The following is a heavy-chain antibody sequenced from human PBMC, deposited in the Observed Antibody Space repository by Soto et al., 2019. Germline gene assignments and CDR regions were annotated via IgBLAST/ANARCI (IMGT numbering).Heavy chain of an antibody. D-gene: IGHD3-3*01. CDR1: GFTFSSYS. CDR3: ARARITIFGVGAFDI. J-gene: IGHJ3*02. CDR2: ISSSSSYI. Sequence: GGSLRLSCAASGFTFSSYSMNWVRQAPGKGLEWVSSISSSSSYIYYADSVKGRFTISRDNAKNSLYLQMNSLRAEDTAVYYCARARITIFGVGAFDIWGQGTMVTVS. V-gene: IGHV3-21*01.